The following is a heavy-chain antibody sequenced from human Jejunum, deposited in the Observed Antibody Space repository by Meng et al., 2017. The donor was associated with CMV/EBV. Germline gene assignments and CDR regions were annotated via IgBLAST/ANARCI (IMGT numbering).Heavy chain of an antibody. J-gene: IGHJ4*02. CDR2: IRPDGTNE. CDR1: GFIFNNYG. Sequence: CAASGFIFNNYGMHWVRQAPGKGLEWVAFIRPDGTNEYYGDSVKGRFTVSRDNSKNTLYLQMNSLRVEDTGVYFCARPLGGHVWSPWGQGTLVTVSS. CDR3: ARPLGGHVWSP. V-gene: IGHV3-33*08. D-gene: IGHD3-16*01.